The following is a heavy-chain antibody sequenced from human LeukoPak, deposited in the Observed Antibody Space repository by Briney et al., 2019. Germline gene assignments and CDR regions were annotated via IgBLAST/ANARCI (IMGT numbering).Heavy chain of an antibody. CDR3: ASGVTRGGLDWFDP. V-gene: IGHV3-23*01. D-gene: IGHD3-10*01. J-gene: IGHJ5*02. CDR2: ISGSGGST. Sequence: PGGSLRLSCAASGFTFSSYGMSWVRQAPGKGLEWVSAISGSGGSTYYADSVKGRFTISRDNSKNTLYLQMNSLRAEDTAVYYCASGVTRGGLDWFDPWGQGILVTVSS. CDR1: GFTFSSYG.